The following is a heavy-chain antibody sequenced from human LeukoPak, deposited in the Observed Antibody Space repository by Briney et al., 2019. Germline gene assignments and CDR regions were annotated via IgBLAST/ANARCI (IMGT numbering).Heavy chain of an antibody. Sequence: GGSLTLSCAASEFTLSDHYMSWIRQAPAKGMEWVSYITLSGGSSDYADSVMGRFTISRDNAKNSLFLQMSSLRAEDTAVYYCARGHHWLDVWGPGNLVIVS. CDR2: ITLSGGSS. CDR3: ARGHHWLDV. J-gene: IGHJ5*02. CDR1: EFTLSDHY. V-gene: IGHV3-11*01.